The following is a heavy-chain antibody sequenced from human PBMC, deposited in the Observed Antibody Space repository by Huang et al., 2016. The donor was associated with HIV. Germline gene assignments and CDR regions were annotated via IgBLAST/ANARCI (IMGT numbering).Heavy chain of an antibody. D-gene: IGHD2-15*01. V-gene: IGHV3-48*04. Sequence: EVQLVESGGGLVQPGTSLRLSCADSGFTFGDFNMNWVRQAPGKGLEWISYSSSSSNSKRYADSMKGRFTISRDNARNSLYLQLKSLRVEDTAVYYCARESCSGGTCYLFDFWGQGVLVTVSS. J-gene: IGHJ4*02. CDR1: GFTFGDFN. CDR3: ARESCSGGTCYLFDF. CDR2: SSSSSNSK.